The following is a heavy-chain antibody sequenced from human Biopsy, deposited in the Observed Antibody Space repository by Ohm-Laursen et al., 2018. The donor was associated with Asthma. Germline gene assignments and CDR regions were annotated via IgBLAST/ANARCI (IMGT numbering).Heavy chain of an antibody. Sequence: SLRLSCAAFGFSFSNFAIHWVRQAPGKGLEWVGVISKDASTQDYADSVKGRFTISRDNSKNTVFLLMNSLRAEDTALYYCARGDSRGNCCIFDSWGLGTLVTVSS. J-gene: IGHJ4*02. CDR2: ISKDASTQ. CDR1: GFSFSNFA. D-gene: IGHD2-15*01. V-gene: IGHV3-30*07. CDR3: ARGDSRGNCCIFDS.